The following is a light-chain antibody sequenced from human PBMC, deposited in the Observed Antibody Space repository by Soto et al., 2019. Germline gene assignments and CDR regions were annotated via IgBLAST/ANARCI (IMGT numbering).Light chain of an antibody. CDR3: CSYAGSPL. CDR1: SSDVGSYNL. Sequence: QSALTQPASVSGSPGQSITISCTGTSSDVGSYNLVSWYTQHPGKAPKLMIYEGSKRPSGVSNRFSGSKSGNTAALTISGVQAEDGADYYCCSYAGSPLFGGGTEVTLL. CDR2: EGS. J-gene: IGLJ2*01. V-gene: IGLV2-23*01.